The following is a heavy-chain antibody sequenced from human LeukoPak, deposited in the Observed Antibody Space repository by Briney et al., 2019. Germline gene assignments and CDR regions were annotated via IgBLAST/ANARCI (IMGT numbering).Heavy chain of an antibody. J-gene: IGHJ4*02. D-gene: IGHD3-10*01. V-gene: IGHV3-9*01. CDR3: AKDIRCGESNYFDY. CDR1: GFTFDDYA. Sequence: SLRLSCPASGFTFDDYAMHWVRQAPGKGLEWVSSISWNSGSIGYTGSVKERFTLSRDNAKNSLYLRVNRHRAEDTALYYWAKDIRCGESNYFDYWGQGTLVTVSP. CDR2: ISWNSGSI.